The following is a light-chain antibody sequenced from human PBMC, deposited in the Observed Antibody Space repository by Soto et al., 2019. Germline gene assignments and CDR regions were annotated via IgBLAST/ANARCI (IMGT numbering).Light chain of an antibody. Sequence: ETVMTQSPATLSVSPGERATLSCRASQSVNSNLAWYQQKLGQAPRVLIYGASTRATGIPDRFSGSGSGTEFTLTISSVQSEDFAVYYCQQYGSSRWTFGQGTKVDI. CDR1: QSVNSN. V-gene: IGKV3-15*01. J-gene: IGKJ1*01. CDR2: GAS. CDR3: QQYGSSRWT.